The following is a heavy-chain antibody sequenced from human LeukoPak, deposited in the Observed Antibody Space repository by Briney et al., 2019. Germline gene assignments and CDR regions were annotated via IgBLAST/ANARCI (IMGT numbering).Heavy chain of an antibody. CDR3: WFRGVIDAFDI. D-gene: IGHD3-10*01. CDR2: IYYTGST. Sequence: SETLSLTCAVSGASISGSGDYLGWIRQPRGKGLEWIGNIYYTGSTNYNPADKRQITRTVETSKNQFSLTLSSVTAADTAVYYCWFRGVIDAFDIWGQGTMVTVSS. V-gene: IGHV4-39*07. CDR1: GASISGSGDY. J-gene: IGHJ3*02.